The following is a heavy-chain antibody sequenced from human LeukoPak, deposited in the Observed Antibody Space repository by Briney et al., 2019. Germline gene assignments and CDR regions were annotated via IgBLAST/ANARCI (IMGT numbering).Heavy chain of an antibody. V-gene: IGHV4-61*08. CDR2: IYYSGSA. CDR1: CRPLRSWGYL. J-gene: IGHJ4*02. D-gene: IGHD6-19*01. CDR3: ARVIAVAGGVPPRYFDY. Sequence: PSDPLSLMCCLSCRPLRSWGYLGRCLRQPRGGGVVGSVYIYYSGSANYNPSLKSRVTISVDTSKNQFSLELSSVTAADTAMYYCARVIAVAGGVPPRYFDYWGQGTLVTVSS.